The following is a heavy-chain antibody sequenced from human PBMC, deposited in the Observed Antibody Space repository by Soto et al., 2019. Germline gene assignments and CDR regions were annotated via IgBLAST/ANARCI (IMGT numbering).Heavy chain of an antibody. CDR2: IIPIFGTA. CDR3: ARSNPSSGWSPFDY. V-gene: IGHV1-69*13. J-gene: IGHJ4*02. CDR1: GGTFSSYA. Sequence: SVKVSCKASGGTFSSYAISWVRQAPGQGLEWMGGIIPIFGTANYAQKFRGRVTITADESTSTAYMELSSLRSEDTAVYYCARSNPSSGWSPFDYWGQGTLVTVSS. D-gene: IGHD6-19*01.